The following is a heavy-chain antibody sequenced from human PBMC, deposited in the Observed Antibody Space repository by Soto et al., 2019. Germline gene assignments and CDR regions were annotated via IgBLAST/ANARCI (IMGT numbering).Heavy chain of an antibody. D-gene: IGHD3-3*01. CDR1: GGSISSSSYY. V-gene: IGHV4-39*01. CDR3: ARVIGGSGLRFLEWLPKGYFDY. Sequence: SETLSLTCTVSGGSISSSSYYWGWIRQPPGKGLEWIGSIYYSGSTYYNPSLKSRVTISVDTSKNQFSLKLSSVTAADTAVYYCARVIGGSGLRFLEWLPKGYFDYWGQGTLVTVSS. J-gene: IGHJ4*02. CDR2: IYYSGST.